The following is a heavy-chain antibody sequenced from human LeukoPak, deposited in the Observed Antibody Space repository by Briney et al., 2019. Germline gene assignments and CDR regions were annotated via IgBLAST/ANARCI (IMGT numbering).Heavy chain of an antibody. Sequence: GASVKVSCKASGGTFSSYAISWVRQAPGQGLEWMGRIIPILGIANYAQKFRGRVTITADKSTSTAYMELSSLRSEDTAVYYCARGVAVAGHMPVVWFDPWGQGTLVTVSS. V-gene: IGHV1-69*04. CDR3: ARGVAVAGHMPVVWFDP. CDR2: IIPILGIA. D-gene: IGHD6-19*01. CDR1: GGTFSSYA. J-gene: IGHJ5*02.